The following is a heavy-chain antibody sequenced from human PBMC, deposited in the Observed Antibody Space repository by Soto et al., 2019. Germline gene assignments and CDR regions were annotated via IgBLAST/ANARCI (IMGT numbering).Heavy chain of an antibody. CDR3: VTPPYYDFWSGYYY. V-gene: IGHV1-24*01. Sequence: ASVKVSCKVSGYTLTELSMHWVRQTPGKGLEWMGGFDPEDGETIYAQKFQGRVTMTEDPSTDTAYMELSSLRSEDTAVYYCVTPPYYDFWSGYYYWGQGTLVTVSS. J-gene: IGHJ4*02. CDR2: FDPEDGET. D-gene: IGHD3-3*01. CDR1: GYTLTELS.